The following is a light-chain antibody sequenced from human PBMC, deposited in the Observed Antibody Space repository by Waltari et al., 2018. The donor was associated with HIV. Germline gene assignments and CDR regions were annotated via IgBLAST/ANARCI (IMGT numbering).Light chain of an antibody. CDR1: SGSIASNN. V-gene: IGLV6-57*03. Sequence: NFMLTQPHSVSESPGQTVTISCTRSSGSIASNNVQWYQQRPGSAPATVIYEDNQRPSGVPDRFSGSIDSSSNSASLTISGLKTEDEADYYCQSYDSSNQVFSGGTKLTVL. J-gene: IGLJ3*02. CDR3: QSYDSSNQV. CDR2: EDN.